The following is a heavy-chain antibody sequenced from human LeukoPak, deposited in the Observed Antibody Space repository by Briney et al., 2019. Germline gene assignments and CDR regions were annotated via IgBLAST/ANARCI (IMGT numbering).Heavy chain of an antibody. CDR3: ARVGSSSSKHYYYMDV. J-gene: IGHJ6*03. CDR1: GGSISSYY. D-gene: IGHD6-6*01. V-gene: IGHV4-4*07. CDR2: IYTSGST. Sequence: SETLSLTCTVSGGSISSYYWSWIRQPAGKGLEWIGRIYTSGSTNYNPSLKRRVTMSVDTSKNQFSLKLSSVTAADTAVYYCARVGSSSSKHYYYMDVWGKGTTVTVSS.